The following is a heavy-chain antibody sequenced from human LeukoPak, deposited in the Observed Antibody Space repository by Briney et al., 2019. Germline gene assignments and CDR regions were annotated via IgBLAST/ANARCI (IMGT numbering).Heavy chain of an antibody. D-gene: IGHD3-9*01. CDR2: IYSGGII. Sequence: GGSLRLSCAASGFLVRSNYMTWVRQAPGKGLEWVSVIYSGGIIHYADSVKGRFTISRDNSKNTLYLQMNSLRAEDTAVYYCARGPYFDWLEAKGFDIWGQGTKVTVSS. J-gene: IGHJ3*02. CDR1: GFLVRSNY. V-gene: IGHV3-53*01. CDR3: ARGPYFDWLEAKGFDI.